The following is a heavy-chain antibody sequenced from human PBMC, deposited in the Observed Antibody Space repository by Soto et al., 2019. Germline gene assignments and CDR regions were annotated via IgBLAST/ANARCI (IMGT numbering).Heavy chain of an antibody. V-gene: IGHV1-69*13. D-gene: IGHD3-10*01. CDR1: GGTFSSYA. Sequence: ASVKVSCKASGGTFSSYAISWVRQAPGQGLEWMGGIIPIFGTANYAQKFQGRVTITADESTSTAYMELSSLRSEDTAVYYCARDSMVRGVIKFSPRDYYYYGMDVWGQGTTVTVSS. J-gene: IGHJ6*02. CDR2: IIPIFGTA. CDR3: ARDSMVRGVIKFSPRDYYYYGMDV.